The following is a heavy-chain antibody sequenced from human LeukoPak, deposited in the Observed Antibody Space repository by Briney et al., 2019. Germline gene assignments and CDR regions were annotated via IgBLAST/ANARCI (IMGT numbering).Heavy chain of an antibody. D-gene: IGHD3-3*01. Sequence: GTSVKVSCKASGYTFTGYYLHWVRQAPGQGLEWMGWINPNTGGTDYAQKFQGRVTMTRDTSTATAYMELTRLRSDDTAVFYCARVPVGEDFWSGYYGYWGQGTLVTVSS. CDR3: ARVPVGEDFWSGYYGY. V-gene: IGHV1-2*02. CDR2: INPNTGGT. J-gene: IGHJ4*02. CDR1: GYTFTGYY.